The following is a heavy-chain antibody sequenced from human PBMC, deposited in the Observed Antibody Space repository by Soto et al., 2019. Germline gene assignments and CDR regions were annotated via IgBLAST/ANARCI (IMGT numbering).Heavy chain of an antibody. V-gene: IGHV1-18*01. Sequence: QVQLVQSGAEVRKPGASVKVSCKTSGYTFSRSGISWVRQAPGQGLEWMGWISTYNGDANYAQKLQGRVTMPTDTSASTAFMELGSLPSDYTAVYYCARSGSVPYSYYGLDGGGQGTTVTVSS. CDR3: ARSGSVPYSYYGLDG. D-gene: IGHD1-26*01. CDR2: ISTYNGDA. J-gene: IGHJ6*02. CDR1: GYTFSRSG.